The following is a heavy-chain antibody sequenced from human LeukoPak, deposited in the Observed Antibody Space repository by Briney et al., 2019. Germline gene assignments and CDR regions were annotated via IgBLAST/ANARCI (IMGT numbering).Heavy chain of an antibody. CDR3: AKDPFITTHLYYFDY. Sequence: PGGSLRLSCAASGFTFSSYWMHWVRQAPGKGLVWVSRINSDGSSTSYADSVKGRFTISRDNAKNTLYLQMNSLRAEDTAVYYCAKDPFITTHLYYFDYWGQGTLVTVSS. J-gene: IGHJ4*02. CDR1: GFTFSSYW. D-gene: IGHD3-3*01. V-gene: IGHV3-74*01. CDR2: INSDGSST.